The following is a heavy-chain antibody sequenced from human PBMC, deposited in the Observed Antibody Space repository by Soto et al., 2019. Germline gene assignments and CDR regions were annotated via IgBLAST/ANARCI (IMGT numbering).Heavy chain of an antibody. CDR2: ISSSSLHI. Sequence: VQLVESGGGLVKPGGSLRLSCAASGFTFSSYSMNWVRQAPGKGLEWVSSISSSSLHIYYADSVKGRFTISRDYAKNSLYLQMNSLRAEDTAVYHCARGDWFDPWGQGTLVTVSS. V-gene: IGHV3-21*01. J-gene: IGHJ5*02. CDR1: GFTFSSYS. CDR3: ARGDWFDP.